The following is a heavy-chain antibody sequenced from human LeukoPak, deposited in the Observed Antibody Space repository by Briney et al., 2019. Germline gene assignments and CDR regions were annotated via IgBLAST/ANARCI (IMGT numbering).Heavy chain of an antibody. CDR1: GYTLTELS. J-gene: IGHJ6*02. CDR2: FDPEDGET. D-gene: IGHD3-9*01. Sequence: ASVKVSCKVSGYTLTELSMHWVRQAPGKGLEWMGGFDPEDGETIYAQKFQGRVTMTEDTSTDTAYMELSSLRSEDTAVYYCARFGGAYDILTGYLDYYYYGMDVWGQGTTVTVSS. V-gene: IGHV1-24*01. CDR3: ARFGGAYDILTGYLDYYYYGMDV.